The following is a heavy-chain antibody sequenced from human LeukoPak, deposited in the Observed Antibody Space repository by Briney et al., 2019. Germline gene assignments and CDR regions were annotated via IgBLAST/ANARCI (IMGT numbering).Heavy chain of an antibody. V-gene: IGHV4-61*02. Sequence: SETLSLTCTVSGGSISSGSYYWSWIRQPAGKGLEWIGRIYTSGSTNYNPSLKSRVTISVDTSKNQFSLKLSSVTAADTAVYYCATQKRDFWSGLKPYYYYYMDVWGKGTTVTVSS. CDR2: IYTSGST. CDR3: ATQKRDFWSGLKPYYYYYMDV. J-gene: IGHJ6*03. CDR1: GGSISSGSYY. D-gene: IGHD3-3*01.